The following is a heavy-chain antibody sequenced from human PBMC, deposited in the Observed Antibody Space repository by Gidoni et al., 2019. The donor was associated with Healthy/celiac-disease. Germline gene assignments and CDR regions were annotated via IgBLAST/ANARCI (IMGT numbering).Heavy chain of an antibody. Sequence: QVQLQESGPGLVKPSQTMSLTCTVSGGSISSGGYYWSWIRQHPGKGLEWIGYIYYSGSTYYNPSLKSLVTISVDTSKNQFSLKLSSVTAADTAVYYCARVGRDYYDSSGYYRPYFDYWGQGTLVTVSS. D-gene: IGHD3-22*01. V-gene: IGHV4-31*01. CDR3: ARVGRDYYDSSGYYRPYFDY. J-gene: IGHJ4*02. CDR2: IYYSGST. CDR1: GGSISSGGYY.